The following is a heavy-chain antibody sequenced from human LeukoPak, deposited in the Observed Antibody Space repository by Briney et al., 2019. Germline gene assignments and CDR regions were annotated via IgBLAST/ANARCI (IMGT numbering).Heavy chain of an antibody. V-gene: IGHV5-51*01. D-gene: IGHD2-15*01. CDR2: TYPADSDT. Sequence: GESLKISCKASGYSFSTYWIGWVRQMPGKGLEWMGITYPADSDTKYSPSFEGQVTISADKSISTAYLQWGSLKASDTAIYYCARQLSSGGSCCSVDYWGQGTLVTVSS. CDR1: GYSFSTYW. CDR3: ARQLSSGGSCCSVDY. J-gene: IGHJ4*02.